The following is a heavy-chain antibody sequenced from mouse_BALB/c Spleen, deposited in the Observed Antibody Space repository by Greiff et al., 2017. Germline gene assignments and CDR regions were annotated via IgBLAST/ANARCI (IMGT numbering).Heavy chain of an antibody. J-gene: IGHJ3*01. CDR3: ARFRTTSWFAY. D-gene: IGHD5-5*01. CDR2: IDPANGNT. V-gene: IGHV14-3*02. Sequence: DVQLQESGAELVKPGASVKLSCTASGFNIKDTYMHWVKQRPEQGLEWIGRIDPANGNTKYDPKFQGKATITADTSSNTAYLQLSSLTSEDTAVYYCARFRTTSWFAYWGQGTLVTVSA. CDR1: GFNIKDTY.